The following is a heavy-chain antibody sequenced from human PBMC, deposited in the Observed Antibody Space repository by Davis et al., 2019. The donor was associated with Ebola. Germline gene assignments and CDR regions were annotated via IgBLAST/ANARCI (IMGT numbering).Heavy chain of an antibody. J-gene: IGHJ2*01. D-gene: IGHD3-3*01. Sequence: PGGSLRLSCAASGFTFRSYWMSWVRQAPGKGLEWVANIKQDGSEKYYVDSVKGRFTISRDNAKNSLYLQMNSLRAEDTAVYYCARWRDFPLWYFDLWGRGTLVTVSS. CDR2: IKQDGSEK. V-gene: IGHV3-7*01. CDR1: GFTFRSYW. CDR3: ARWRDFPLWYFDL.